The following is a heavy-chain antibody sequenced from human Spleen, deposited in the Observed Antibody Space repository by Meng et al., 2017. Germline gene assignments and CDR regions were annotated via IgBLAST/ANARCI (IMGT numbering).Heavy chain of an antibody. D-gene: IGHD3-22*01. CDR2: ISSISSDI. J-gene: IGHJ4*02. CDR3: ARNSGGYYYDSSGYYFDY. CDR1: GLTFSSYS. V-gene: IGHV3-21*01. Sequence: GESLKISCAASGLTFSSYSMNWVRQAPGKGLEWVSSISSISSDIYYADSVKGRFTISRDNAKNSLYLQMNSLRAEDTAVYYCARNSGGYYYDSSGYYFDYWGQGTLVTVSS.